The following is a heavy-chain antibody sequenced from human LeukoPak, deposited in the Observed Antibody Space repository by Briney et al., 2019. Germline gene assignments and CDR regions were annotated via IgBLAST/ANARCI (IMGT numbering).Heavy chain of an antibody. CDR3: ASSWTEGY. CDR2: IYYSGST. J-gene: IGHJ4*02. V-gene: IGHV4-59*01. D-gene: IGHD3/OR15-3a*01. CDR1: GGSISSYY. Sequence: SETLSLTCTVSGGSISSYYWSWIRQPPGKGLEWIGYIYYSGSTNYNPSLKSRVTISVDTSKNQFSLKLSSVTAADTAVYYCASSWTEGYWGQGTLVTVSS.